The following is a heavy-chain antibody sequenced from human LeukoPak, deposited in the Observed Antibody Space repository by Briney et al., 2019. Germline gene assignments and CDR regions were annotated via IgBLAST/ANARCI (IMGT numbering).Heavy chain of an antibody. CDR2: IYTSGST. Sequence: SETLSLTCTVSGGSISTSSYYWGWIRQPAGKGLEWIGRIYTSGSTNYNPSLKSRVTMSVDTSKNQFSLKLSSVTAADTAVYYCARETLDSSGYPNWFDPWGQGTLVTVSS. J-gene: IGHJ5*02. CDR3: ARETLDSSGYPNWFDP. CDR1: GGSISTSSYY. V-gene: IGHV4-61*02. D-gene: IGHD3-22*01.